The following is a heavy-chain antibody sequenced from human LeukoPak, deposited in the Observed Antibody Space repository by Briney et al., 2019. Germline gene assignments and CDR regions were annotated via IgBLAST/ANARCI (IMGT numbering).Heavy chain of an antibody. Sequence: SETLSLTCTVSGGSISSYYWSWIRQPAGKGLEWIGRIYTSGSTNYNPSLKSRVTISVDTSKNQFSLKLSSVTAADTAVYYCARVRGTMVRGVITLHAFDIWGQGTMVTVSS. D-gene: IGHD3-10*01. CDR3: ARVRGTMVRGVITLHAFDI. J-gene: IGHJ3*02. V-gene: IGHV4-4*07. CDR2: IYTSGST. CDR1: GGSISSYY.